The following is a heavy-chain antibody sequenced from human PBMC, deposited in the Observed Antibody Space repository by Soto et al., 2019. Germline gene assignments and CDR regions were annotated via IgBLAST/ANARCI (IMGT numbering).Heavy chain of an antibody. J-gene: IGHJ6*02. CDR3: ARDLFTIFGVVIIPYGMDV. V-gene: IGHV1-69*13. D-gene: IGHD3-3*01. CDR2: CIPIFGTA. CDR1: GGTFSSYA. Sequence: SVKVSCKASGGTFSSYAISWVRQAPGQGLEWMGGCIPIFGTANYAQKFQGRVTITADESTSTAYMELSSLRSEDTAVYYCARDLFTIFGVVIIPYGMDVWGQGTTVTVSS.